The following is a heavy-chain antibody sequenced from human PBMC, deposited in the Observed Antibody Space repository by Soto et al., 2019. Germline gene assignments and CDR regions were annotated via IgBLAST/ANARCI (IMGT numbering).Heavy chain of an antibody. J-gene: IGHJ4*02. CDR1: GGYSGNSSCC. V-gene: IGHV4-39*02. CDR2: IYYSGST. Sequence: SEILRLRRTVSGGYSGNSSCCWSWIQQPPGKGLEWIGSIYYSGSTYYNPSLKSRVTISVDTSKNQFSLRAGDMAVYYCAREVGYFRGRSSPFDCWGQGTLVTVSS. D-gene: IGHD2-15*01. CDR3: AREVGYFRGRSSPFDC.